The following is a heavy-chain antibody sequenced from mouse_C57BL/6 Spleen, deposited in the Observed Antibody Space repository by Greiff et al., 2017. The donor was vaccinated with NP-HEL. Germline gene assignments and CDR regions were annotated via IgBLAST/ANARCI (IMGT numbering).Heavy chain of an antibody. Sequence: EVQLQESGPELVKPGASVKMSCKASGYTFTDYNMHWVKQSHGKSLEWIGYINPNNGGTSYNQKFKGKATLTVNKSSSTAYMELRSLTSEDSAVYYCARTVVALYYFDYWGQGTTLTVSS. CDR1: GYTFTDYN. D-gene: IGHD1-1*01. J-gene: IGHJ2*01. CDR3: ARTVVALYYFDY. V-gene: IGHV1-22*01. CDR2: INPNNGGT.